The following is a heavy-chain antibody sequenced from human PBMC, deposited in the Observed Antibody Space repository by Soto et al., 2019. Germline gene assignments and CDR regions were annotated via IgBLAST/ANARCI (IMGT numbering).Heavy chain of an antibody. D-gene: IGHD2-15*01. CDR1: GGTFSSYA. CDR3: ARLYCSGGSCYYYYYGMDV. Sequence: QVPLVQSGAEVKKPGSSVKVSCKASGGTFSSYAISWVRQAPGQGLEWMGGIIPIFGTANYAQKFQGRVTITADESTSTAYMELSSLRSEDTAVYYCARLYCSGGSCYYYYYGMDVWGQGTTVTVSS. J-gene: IGHJ6*02. V-gene: IGHV1-69*01. CDR2: IIPIFGTA.